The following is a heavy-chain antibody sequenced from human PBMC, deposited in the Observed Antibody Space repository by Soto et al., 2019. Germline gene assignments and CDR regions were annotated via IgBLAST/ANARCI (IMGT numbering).Heavy chain of an antibody. J-gene: IGHJ6*02. V-gene: IGHV4-30-4*01. CDR2: IYYSGST. Sequence: SETLSLTCTVSGGSISSGDYYWSWIRQPPGKGLEWIGYIYYSGSTYYNPSLKSRVTISVDTSKNQFSLKLSSVTAADTAVYYCASGSYSYYYGMEVWSQGTTVTVSS. CDR1: GGSISSGDYY. CDR3: ASGSYSYYYGMEV. D-gene: IGHD3-10*01.